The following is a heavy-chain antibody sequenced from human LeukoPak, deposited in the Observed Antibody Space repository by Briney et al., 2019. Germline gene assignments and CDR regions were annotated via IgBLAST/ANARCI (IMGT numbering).Heavy chain of an antibody. CDR2: INHSGST. V-gene: IGHV4-34*01. CDR3: ARQTGSGLFILP. CDR1: GGSFSGYY. J-gene: IGHJ4*02. D-gene: IGHD3/OR15-3a*01. Sequence: SETLSLTCAVYGGSFSGYYWSWIRQPPGKGLEWIGEINHSGSTNYNPSLKSRVTISVDTSKNQFSLKLSSVTAADAAVYYCARQTGSGLFILPGGQGTLVTVSS.